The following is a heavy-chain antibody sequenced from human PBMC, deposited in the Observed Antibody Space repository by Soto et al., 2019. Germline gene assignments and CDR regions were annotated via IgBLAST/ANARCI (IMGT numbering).Heavy chain of an antibody. CDR3: ARNILGGTTDY. CDR2: INPNSGST. CDR1: GYTFTSYA. D-gene: IGHD1-7*01. V-gene: IGHV1-2*02. J-gene: IGHJ4*02. Sequence: ASVKVSCKASGYTFTSYAMHWVRQAPGQGLEWMGWINPNSGSTNYAQKFQGRVTMTRDTSISTAYMELSSLTSEDTAIYYCARNILGGTTDYWGQGTLVTVS.